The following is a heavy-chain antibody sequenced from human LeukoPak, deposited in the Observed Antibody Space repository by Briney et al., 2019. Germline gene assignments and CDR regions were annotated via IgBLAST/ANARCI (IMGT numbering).Heavy chain of an antibody. CDR1: GGTFSSYA. CDR3: AVPPTFSGSYFDY. D-gene: IGHD1-26*01. Sequence: SVKVSCKASGGTFSSYAISWVRQAPGQGLEWMGGIIPIFGTANYAQKFQGRVTITADESTSTAYMELSSLRSKDTAVYYCAVPPTFSGSYFDYWGQGTLVTVSS. J-gene: IGHJ4*02. V-gene: IGHV1-69*13. CDR2: IIPIFGTA.